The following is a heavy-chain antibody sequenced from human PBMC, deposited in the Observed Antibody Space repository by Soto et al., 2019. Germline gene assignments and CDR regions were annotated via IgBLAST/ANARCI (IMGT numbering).Heavy chain of an antibody. J-gene: IGHJ4*02. D-gene: IGHD2-8*02. Sequence: QVQLQQWGAGLLKPSETLSLTCAVYGGSFSGYYWTWIRQPPGTGLEWIGEINHSGSTNYNPSLKGRVTLSVDTSKNPFSLKLTSVTAADTAVYYCARDKITGLFDYWGQGTLVTVSS. CDR3: ARDKITGLFDY. CDR1: GGSFSGYY. CDR2: INHSGST. V-gene: IGHV4-34*01.